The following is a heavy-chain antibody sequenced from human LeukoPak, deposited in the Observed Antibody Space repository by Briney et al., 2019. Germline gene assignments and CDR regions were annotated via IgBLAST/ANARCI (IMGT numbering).Heavy chain of an antibody. J-gene: IGHJ3*02. Sequence: ASVKVSCKASGYTFTGYYMHWVRQAPGQGLEWMGWINPNSGGTNYAQKFQGRVTMTRDASISTAYMELSRLRSDDTAVYYCARDLYYDYVWGSYPGAFDIWGQGIMVTVSS. CDR2: INPNSGGT. D-gene: IGHD3-16*02. V-gene: IGHV1-2*02. CDR3: ARDLYYDYVWGSYPGAFDI. CDR1: GYTFTGYY.